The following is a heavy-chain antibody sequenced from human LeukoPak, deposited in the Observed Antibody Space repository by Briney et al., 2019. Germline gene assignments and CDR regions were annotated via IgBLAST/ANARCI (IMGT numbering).Heavy chain of an antibody. CDR1: GGSISSYY. CDR2: INDSGST. Sequence: PSETLSLTCTVSGGSISSYYWSWIRQPPGKGLEWIGYINDSGSTTSNPSLKSRVTMSVDTSKNQFSLKLSSVTAADTAVYYCTRRGRNNWGEGNDYWGQGTLVTVSS. CDR3: TRRGRNNWGEGNDY. D-gene: IGHD1-1*01. J-gene: IGHJ4*02. V-gene: IGHV4-59*08.